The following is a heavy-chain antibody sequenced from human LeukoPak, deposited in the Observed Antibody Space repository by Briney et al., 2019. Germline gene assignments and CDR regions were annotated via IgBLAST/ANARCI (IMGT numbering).Heavy chain of an antibody. CDR1: GYTFTSYG. Sequence: ASVKVSCKASGYTFTSYGISWVRQAPGQGLEWMGWISAYNGNTNYAQKLQGRVTMATDTSTSTAYMELRSLRSDDTAVYHCARGPEEVNYYDSSGYDHAFSRWGQGTLVTVSS. D-gene: IGHD3-22*01. V-gene: IGHV1-18*01. CDR2: ISAYNGNT. CDR3: ARGPEEVNYYDSSGYDHAFSR. J-gene: IGHJ4*02.